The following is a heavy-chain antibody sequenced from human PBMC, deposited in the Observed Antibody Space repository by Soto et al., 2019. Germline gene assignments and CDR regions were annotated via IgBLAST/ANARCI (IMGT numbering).Heavy chain of an antibody. Sequence: EVQLVESGGGLVQPGGSLRLSCAASGFTVSSNYMSWVRQAPGKGLEWVSVIYSGGGTYYADSVKGRFTISRDNSKNTLYLQMNSLRVEDTAVYYCARDLVGATTEYFQRWGQGTLVTVSS. V-gene: IGHV3-66*01. D-gene: IGHD1-26*01. J-gene: IGHJ1*01. CDR3: ARDLVGATTEYFQR. CDR2: IYSGGGT. CDR1: GFTVSSNY.